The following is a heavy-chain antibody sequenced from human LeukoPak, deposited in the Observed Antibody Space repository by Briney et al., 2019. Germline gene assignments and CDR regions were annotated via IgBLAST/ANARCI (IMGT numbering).Heavy chain of an antibody. J-gene: IGHJ3*02. V-gene: IGHV3-48*03. D-gene: IGHD3-16*01. CDR2: ISSSGSTI. Sequence: PGGSLRLSCAAAGFTFSSYEMNWVRQAPGKWLEWVSYISSSGSTIYYADSMKGRFTISRDNAKNSLYLQMNSLRAEDTAVYYCAREGATWTPPRLVGAFDIWGQGTMVTVSS. CDR3: AREGATWTPPRLVGAFDI. CDR1: GFTFSSYE.